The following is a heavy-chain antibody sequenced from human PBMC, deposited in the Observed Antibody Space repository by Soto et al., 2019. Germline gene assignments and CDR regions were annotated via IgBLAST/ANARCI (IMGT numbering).Heavy chain of an antibody. CDR2: IIPVLGTT. D-gene: IGHD2-21*01. V-gene: IGHV1-69*08. J-gene: IGHJ6*04. CDR3: ARRRYCGYVWYHKHYYGMDV. CDR1: GDTFSSYT. Sequence: QVQLVQSGAEVKKPGSSVKVSCRASGDTFSSYTVNWVRQAPGRGLEWLGRIIPVLGTTDYAQKFKGRVTITADKFTNIVYMELSSLRSEDRAVYYCARRRYCGYVWYHKHYYGMDVWGEGATVTVAS.